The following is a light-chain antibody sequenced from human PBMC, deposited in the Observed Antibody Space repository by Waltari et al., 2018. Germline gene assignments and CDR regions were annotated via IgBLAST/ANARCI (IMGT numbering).Light chain of an antibody. CDR3: CSYAGRYTMI. Sequence: QSALTQPRSVSGSPGQTVTISCTGTNSDIGEYKYVSWFQLHPGKPPKLRIYSVTDRPSGVPHRFSGSKSGSTASLTISGLQPEDEGDYFCCSYAGRYTMIFGGGTRLTVL. V-gene: IGLV2-11*01. J-gene: IGLJ2*01. CDR1: NSDIGEYKY. CDR2: SVT.